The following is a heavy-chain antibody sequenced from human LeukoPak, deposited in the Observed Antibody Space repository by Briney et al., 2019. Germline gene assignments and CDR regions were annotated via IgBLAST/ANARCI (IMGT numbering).Heavy chain of an antibody. CDR2: IKQDESEK. D-gene: IGHD3-22*01. V-gene: IGHV3-7*01. CDR3: ARGFDSRFFDY. J-gene: IGHJ4*02. Sequence: GGSLRLSCAASRFTFSSNSMSWVRQAPGKGLEWVANIKQDESEKYYVDSVKGRFTISRDNAKNSLYLQMNSLRAEDTAVYYCARGFDSRFFDYWGQGTLVTVSS. CDR1: RFTFSSNS.